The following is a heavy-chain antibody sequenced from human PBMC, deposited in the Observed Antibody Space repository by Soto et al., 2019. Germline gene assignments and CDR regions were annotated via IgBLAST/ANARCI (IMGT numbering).Heavy chain of an antibody. D-gene: IGHD3-10*01. CDR1: GYTFTSHG. J-gene: IGHJ6*03. CDR2: ISASNGDT. Sequence: QVQLVQSGAVMKKPGASVKVSCKASGYTFTSHGLSWVRQAPGQGLEWMGWISASNGDTNYAQKYQGRVTVTTDTSPRTGYMELRSPKSEDTAVYYCARMVRGSNIDYYHYMDVWGEGTTVTVSS. V-gene: IGHV1-18*01. CDR3: ARMVRGSNIDYYHYMDV.